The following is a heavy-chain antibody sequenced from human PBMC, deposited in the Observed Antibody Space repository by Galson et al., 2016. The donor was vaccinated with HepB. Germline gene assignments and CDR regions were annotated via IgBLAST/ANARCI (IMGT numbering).Heavy chain of an antibody. V-gene: IGHV1-2*06. CDR2: INPNSGGT. CDR3: ATWVEMTTTSPPTFDY. D-gene: IGHD5-24*01. J-gene: IGHJ4*02. Sequence: SVKVSCKASGYTFTGYYMHWVRQAPGQGLEWMGRINPNSGGTNYAQKFQGRVTMTRDTSISTAYMELSRLRSDDTAVYYCATWVEMTTTSPPTFDYWGQGTLVTVSS. CDR1: GYTFTGYY.